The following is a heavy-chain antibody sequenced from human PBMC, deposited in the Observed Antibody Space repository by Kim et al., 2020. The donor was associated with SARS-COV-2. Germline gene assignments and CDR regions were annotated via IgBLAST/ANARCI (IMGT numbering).Heavy chain of an antibody. CDR2: INHSGST. Sequence: SETLSLTCAVYGGSFSGYYWSWIRQPPGKGLEWIGEINHSGSTNYNPSLKSRVTISVDTSKNQFSLKLSSVTAADTAVYYCARGVLVRGAVFDYWGQGTLVTVSS. V-gene: IGHV4-34*01. CDR3: ARGVLVRGAVFDY. J-gene: IGHJ4*02. D-gene: IGHD3-10*01. CDR1: GGSFSGYY.